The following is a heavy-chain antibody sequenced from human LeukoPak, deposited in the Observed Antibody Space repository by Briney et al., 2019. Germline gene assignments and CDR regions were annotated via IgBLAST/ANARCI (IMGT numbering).Heavy chain of an antibody. J-gene: IGHJ4*02. V-gene: IGHV4-30-4*01. CDR3: ARGNGEQQLTGDY. Sequence: PSQTLSLTCSVSGGSISSGDYYWTWIRQPPGKGLEWIVYVYYTGGTDDNPSLRSRVTISVDTSKNQFSLKLTSVTTADTAVYYCARGNGEQQLTGDYWGQGTLVTVSS. CDR2: VYYTGGT. CDR1: GGSISSGDYY. D-gene: IGHD6-13*01.